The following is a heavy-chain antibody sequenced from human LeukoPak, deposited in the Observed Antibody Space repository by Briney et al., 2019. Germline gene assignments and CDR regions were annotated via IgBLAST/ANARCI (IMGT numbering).Heavy chain of an antibody. D-gene: IGHD5-24*01. J-gene: IGHJ4*02. V-gene: IGHV3-23*01. CDR3: AKRGRDGHNWGNDY. CDR2: IRGSGDRT. CDR1: GFTFSTYG. Sequence: PGGSLRLSCAASGFTFSTYGMSWVRQGPGKGLEWVSDIRGSGDRTYYADSVKGRFTISRDNSKNTLYLQMNSLRADDTAVYYCAKRGRDGHNWGNDYWGQGTLVTVSS.